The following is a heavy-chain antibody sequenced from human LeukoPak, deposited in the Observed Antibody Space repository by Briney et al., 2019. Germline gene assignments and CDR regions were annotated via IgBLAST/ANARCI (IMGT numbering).Heavy chain of an antibody. D-gene: IGHD3-3*01. CDR3: ARKITLFEYMDV. CDR1: GYTFTSYA. Sequence: ASVKVSCKASGYTFTSYAMNWVRQAPGQGLEWMGWISGYNGNTNYAQKFQGRVTMTTDTSTSTASMELRSLRSDDTAVYFCARKITLFEYMDVWGKGTTVTVSS. J-gene: IGHJ6*03. CDR2: ISGYNGNT. V-gene: IGHV1-18*01.